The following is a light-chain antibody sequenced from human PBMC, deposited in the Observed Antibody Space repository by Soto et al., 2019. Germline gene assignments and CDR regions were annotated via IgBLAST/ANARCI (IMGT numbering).Light chain of an antibody. CDR2: DTS. V-gene: IGLV7-46*01. Sequence: QAVVTQEPSLTVSPGGTVTLTCGSSTGAVTSGHYPYWFQQKPGQAPRTLIYDTSNKHSWTPARFSGSLLGVKAALTLSGAQPEDEAEYYCLLSYRGVYVVFGGGTKLTVL. CDR3: LLSYRGVYVV. CDR1: TGAVTSGHY. J-gene: IGLJ2*01.